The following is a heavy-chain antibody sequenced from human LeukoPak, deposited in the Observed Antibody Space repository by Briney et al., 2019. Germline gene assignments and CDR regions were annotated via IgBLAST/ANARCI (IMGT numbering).Heavy chain of an antibody. CDR2: ISSSSSTI. V-gene: IGHV3-48*01. CDR3: AKVPGYSSSWRFDY. CDR1: GFTFSSYS. J-gene: IGHJ4*02. D-gene: IGHD6-13*01. Sequence: GGSLRLSCAASGFTFSSYSMNWVRQAPGKGLEWVSYISSSSSTIYYPDSVKGRFTISRDNSKNTLFLQMNSLRAEDTAVYYCAKVPGYSSSWRFDYWGQGTLVTVSS.